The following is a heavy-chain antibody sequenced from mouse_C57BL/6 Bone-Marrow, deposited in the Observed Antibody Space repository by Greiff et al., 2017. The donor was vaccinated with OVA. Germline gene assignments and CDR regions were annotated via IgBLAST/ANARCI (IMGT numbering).Heavy chain of an antibody. V-gene: IGHV1-42*01. Sequence: VQLKESGPELVKPGASVKISCKASGYSFTGYYMNWVKQSPEKSLEWIGDINPSTGGTTYNQKFKAKATLTVDKSSSTAYMQLKSLTSEDSAVYYCARTLWSDYWGQGTTLTVSS. D-gene: IGHD1-1*02. CDR3: ARTLWSDY. CDR1: GYSFTGYY. CDR2: INPSTGGT. J-gene: IGHJ2*01.